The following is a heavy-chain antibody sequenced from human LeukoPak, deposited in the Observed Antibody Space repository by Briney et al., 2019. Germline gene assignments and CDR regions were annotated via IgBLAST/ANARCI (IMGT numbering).Heavy chain of an antibody. CDR1: GFTFSRHG. D-gene: IGHD3-22*01. CDR2: IYHSGST. V-gene: IGHV4-4*02. J-gene: IGHJ4*02. CDR3: AGYYDSSGYAVDY. Sequence: SGGSLRLSCAPSGFTFSRHGMHWVRQPPGKGLEWIGEIYHSGSTNYNPSLKSRVTISVDKSKNQFSLKLSSVTAADTAVYYCAGYYDSSGYAVDYWGQGTLVTVSS.